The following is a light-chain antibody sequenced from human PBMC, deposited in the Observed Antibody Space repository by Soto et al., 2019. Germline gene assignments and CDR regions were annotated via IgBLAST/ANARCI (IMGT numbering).Light chain of an antibody. Sequence: DIVMTQSPDSLAVSLGERATINCKSSQSVLYSSNNKNYLAWYQQKPGQPPKLLIYWASTRESGVPDRFSASGSGTEFTLTISSLQAEDVAVYYCQQYYSTPYTFGQGTKLEIK. V-gene: IGKV4-1*01. CDR3: QQYYSTPYT. CDR2: WAS. CDR1: QSVLYSSNNKNY. J-gene: IGKJ2*01.